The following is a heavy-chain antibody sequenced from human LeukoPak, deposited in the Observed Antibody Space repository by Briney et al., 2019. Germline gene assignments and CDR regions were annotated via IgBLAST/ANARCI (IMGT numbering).Heavy chain of an antibody. J-gene: IGHJ5*02. CDR1: GGSISSGSYY. CDR2: IYTSGST. D-gene: IGHD3-22*01. Sequence: PSQTLSLTCTVSGGSISSGSYYWSWIRQPAGKGLEWIGRIYTSGSTNYNPSLKSRVTISVDTSKNQFSLKLSSVTAADTAVYYCARDRSRGSDYDTPPGWFDPWGQGTLVTVSS. V-gene: IGHV4-61*02. CDR3: ARDRSRGSDYDTPPGWFDP.